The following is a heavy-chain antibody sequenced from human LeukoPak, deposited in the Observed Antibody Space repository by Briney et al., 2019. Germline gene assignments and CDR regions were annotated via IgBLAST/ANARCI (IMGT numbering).Heavy chain of an antibody. D-gene: IGHD2-8*01. CDR1: GFTFSSYA. J-gene: IGHJ5*02. V-gene: IGHV3-23*01. Sequence: GGSLRLSCAASGFTFSSYAMSWVRQAPGKGLEWVSAISGSGGSTYYADSMKGRFTISRDNSKNTLYLQMNSLRAEDTAVYYCARKYCTNGVCPWGQGTLVTVSS. CDR2: ISGSGGST. CDR3: ARKYCTNGVCP.